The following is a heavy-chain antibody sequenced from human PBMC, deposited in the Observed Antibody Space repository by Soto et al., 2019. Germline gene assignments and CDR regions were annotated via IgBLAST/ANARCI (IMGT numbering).Heavy chain of an antibody. V-gene: IGHV4-39*01. CDR2: IYYSGST. CDR1: GGSISSSSYY. D-gene: IGHD5-12*01. CDR3: ARLRRDGYNWDFDY. Sequence: SETLSLTCTVSGGSISSSSYYWGWIRQPPGKGLEWIGSIYYSGSTYYNPSLKSRVTISVDTTKNQFSLKLSSVTAADTDVYYCARLRRDGYNWDFDYWGQGTLVTVSS. J-gene: IGHJ4*02.